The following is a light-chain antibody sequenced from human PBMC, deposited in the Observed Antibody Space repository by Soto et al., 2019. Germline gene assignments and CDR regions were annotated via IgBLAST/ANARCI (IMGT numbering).Light chain of an antibody. V-gene: IGKV1-33*01. CDR2: DAS. CDR3: QQYDNLPIT. J-gene: IGKJ5*01. Sequence: VGYRVTITCKASQDIRYYLNWYQHKPGKAPKLLIYDASTLETGVPSRFSGSGSGTDFTFVISSLQPEDIATYYCQQYDNLPITFGQGTRLEIK. CDR1: QDIRYY.